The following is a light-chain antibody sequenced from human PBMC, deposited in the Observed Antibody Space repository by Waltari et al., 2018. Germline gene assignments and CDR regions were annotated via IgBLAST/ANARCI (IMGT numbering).Light chain of an antibody. CDR2: DAS. J-gene: IGKJ2*03. CDR1: QSVGYN. CDR3: QQYNYWPPDS. Sequence: EIVMTQSPGTLSVSPGERATHFRRASQSVGYNLAWFQQKPGQAPRLLIYDASVWAPGVPARFSGGGSGTEFTLTISRLQSEDFAVYYCQQYNYWPPDSFGQGTKLEIK. V-gene: IGKV3-15*01.